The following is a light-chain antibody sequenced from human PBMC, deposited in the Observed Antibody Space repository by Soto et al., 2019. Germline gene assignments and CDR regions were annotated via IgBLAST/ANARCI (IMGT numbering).Light chain of an antibody. CDR1: SSDVGGYNY. J-gene: IGLJ2*01. CDR3: SSYTSSSTVT. Sequence: QSALTQPASISGSPGQSITISCTGTSSDVGGYNYVSWYQQYPGKAPKLMIYDVDNRPSGVSNRFSGSKSGKTASLTISGLQAEDAADYYCSSYTSSSTVTFGGGTKLTVL. CDR2: DVD. V-gene: IGLV2-14*03.